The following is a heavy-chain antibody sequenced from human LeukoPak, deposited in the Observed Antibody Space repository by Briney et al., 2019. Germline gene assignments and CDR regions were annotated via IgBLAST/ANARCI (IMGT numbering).Heavy chain of an antibody. CDR3: ARGGYSYGYGALPYYYGMDV. D-gene: IGHD5-18*01. CDR2: IWYDGSNK. V-gene: IGHV3-33*01. CDR1: GFTFSSYG. Sequence: PGGSLRLSSAASGFTFSSYGMHWVRQAPGKGLEWVAVIWYDGSNKYYADSVKGRFTISRDNSKNTLYLQMNSLRAEDTAVYYCARGGYSYGYGALPYYYGMDVWGQGTTVTVSS. J-gene: IGHJ6*02.